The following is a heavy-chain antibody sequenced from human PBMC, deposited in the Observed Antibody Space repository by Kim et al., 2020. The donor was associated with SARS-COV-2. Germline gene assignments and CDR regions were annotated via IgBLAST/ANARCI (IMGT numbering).Heavy chain of an antibody. CDR3: ARDSSNPD. CDR2: GSST. J-gene: IGHJ4*02. D-gene: IGHD4-4*01. V-gene: IGHV3-74*01. Sequence: GSSTSYADSVKGRFTISRDNAKNTLYLQMNSLRAEDTAVYYCARDSSNPDWGQGTLVTVSS.